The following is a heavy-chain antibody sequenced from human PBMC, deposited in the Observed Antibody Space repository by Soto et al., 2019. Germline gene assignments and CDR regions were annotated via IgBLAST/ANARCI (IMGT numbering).Heavy chain of an antibody. J-gene: IGHJ3*01. CDR2: VSYSGTT. V-gene: IGHV4-61*08. CDR1: SDSVIGGGFC. Sequence: PSETLSLTCTVSSDSVIGGGFCLSCMRQPPGKGLEWLGFVSYSGTTNYNPSLKSRLIISMDTSKKQFSLRLRSVTTPDTAVYYCARHNRYAYDDLDFWGHGTMVTVSS. D-gene: IGHD3-22*01. CDR3: ARHNRYAYDDLDF.